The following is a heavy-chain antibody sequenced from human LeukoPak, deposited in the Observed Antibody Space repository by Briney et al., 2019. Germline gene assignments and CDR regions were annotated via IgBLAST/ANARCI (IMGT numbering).Heavy chain of an antibody. CDR1: GGAMSGFF. D-gene: IGHD3-10*01. J-gene: IGHJ6*02. CDR3: ARTSQHFYGSGTNLTPWPAGMDV. CDR2: IYYTGSST. Sequence: SETLSLTCTVSGGAMSGFFWTWIRQPPGRELGGSGAIYYTGSSTKYTPSLKSRVTISVGTSNTQFSLTLHSATAADTAVYYCARTSQHFYGSGTNLTPWPAGMDVWGQGTTVTVSS. V-gene: IGHV4-59*01.